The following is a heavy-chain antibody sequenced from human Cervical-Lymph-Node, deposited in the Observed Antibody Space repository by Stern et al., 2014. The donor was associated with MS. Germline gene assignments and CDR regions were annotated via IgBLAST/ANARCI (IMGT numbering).Heavy chain of an antibody. D-gene: IGHD6-19*01. CDR1: GYTFSRYA. CDR2: ISFHGGDE. Sequence: VQLVESGGGVVQPGRSLRLSCEASGYTFSRYAMHWVRQAPGKGLEWVAAISFHGGDEFYADPVKGRFVISRDNSENTLSLQMNSLRAEDTAIYYCARDLSTAYSSPGGFGGNFDCWGQGTLVTVSS. CDR3: ARDLSTAYSSPGGFGGNFDC. V-gene: IGHV3-30*09. J-gene: IGHJ4*02.